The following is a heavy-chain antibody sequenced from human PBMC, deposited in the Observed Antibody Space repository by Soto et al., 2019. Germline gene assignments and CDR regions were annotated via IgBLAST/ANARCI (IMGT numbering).Heavy chain of an antibody. J-gene: IGHJ3*02. Sequence: EVQLVESGGGLVQPGGSLRLSCAASGFTFSSYEMTWVRQAPGKGLEWVSYISSSGSTIYYADSVKGRFTISRDNAKNSLYLQMNSLRAEATAVSYCARDSRLHPGIWGQGTMVTVSS. D-gene: IGHD2-2*01. CDR1: GFTFSSYE. CDR3: ARDSRLHPGI. V-gene: IGHV3-48*03. CDR2: ISSSGSTI.